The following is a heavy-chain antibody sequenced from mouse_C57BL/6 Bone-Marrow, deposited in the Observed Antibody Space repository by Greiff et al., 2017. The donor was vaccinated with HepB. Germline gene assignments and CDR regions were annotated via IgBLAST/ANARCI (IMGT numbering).Heavy chain of an antibody. CDR2: ISNGGGST. CDR1: GFTFSDYY. CDR3: ARSLVYWYFDV. Sequence: DVKLVESGGGLVQPGGSLKLSCAASGFTFSDYYMYWVRQTPEKRLEWVAYISNGGGSTYYPDTVKGRFTISRDNAKNTLYLQMSRLKSEDTAMYYCARSLVYWYFDVWGTGTTVTVSS. J-gene: IGHJ1*03. V-gene: IGHV5-12*01. D-gene: IGHD2-2*01.